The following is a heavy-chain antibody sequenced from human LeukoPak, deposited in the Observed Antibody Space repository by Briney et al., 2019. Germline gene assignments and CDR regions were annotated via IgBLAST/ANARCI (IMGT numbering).Heavy chain of an antibody. V-gene: IGHV4-4*02. D-gene: IGHD6-19*01. CDR1: GFTFSTYW. Sequence: GSLRLSCAASGFTFSTYWMSWVRQPPGKGLEWIGEIYHSGSTNYNPSLKSRVTISVDKSKNQFSLKLSSVTAADTAVYYCARSKGIAVAESFDYWGQGTLVTVSS. CDR2: IYHSGST. CDR3: ARSKGIAVAESFDY. J-gene: IGHJ4*02.